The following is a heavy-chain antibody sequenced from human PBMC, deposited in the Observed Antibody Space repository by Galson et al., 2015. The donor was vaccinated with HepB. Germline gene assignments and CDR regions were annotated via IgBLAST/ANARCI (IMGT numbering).Heavy chain of an antibody. CDR3: ARRGGYSDY. V-gene: IGHV3-23*01. J-gene: IGHJ4*02. CDR2: ISSNAGRT. D-gene: IGHD3-16*01. Sequence: SLRLSCAASGFSFSSYGMTWVRQAPGKGLEWVSDISSNAGRTSYAESVKGRFIISRDNSKNTVSLQMNSLRAEDTALYYCARRGGYSDYWGQGTLVTVSS. CDR1: GFSFSSYG.